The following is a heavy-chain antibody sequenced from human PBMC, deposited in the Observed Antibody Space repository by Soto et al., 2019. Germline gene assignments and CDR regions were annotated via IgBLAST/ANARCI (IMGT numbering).Heavy chain of an antibody. CDR3: AREWYDILTGSQANFDY. D-gene: IGHD3-9*01. CDR2: ISYDGSNK. J-gene: IGHJ4*02. Sequence: ESGGGVVQPGRSLRLSCAASGFTFSSYAMHWVRQAPGKGLEWVAVISYDGSNKYYADSVKGRFTISRDNSKNTLYLQMNSLRAEDTAVYYCAREWYDILTGSQANFDYWGQGTLVTVSS. CDR1: GFTFSSYA. V-gene: IGHV3-30-3*01.